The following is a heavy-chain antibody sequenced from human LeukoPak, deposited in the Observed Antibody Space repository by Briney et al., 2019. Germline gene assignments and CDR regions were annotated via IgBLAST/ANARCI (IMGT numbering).Heavy chain of an antibody. CDR1: GFTFSSYA. D-gene: IGHD3-9*01. CDR2: IKQGGSEE. CDR3: AGGTGWLIDS. V-gene: IGHV3-7*01. J-gene: IGHJ4*02. Sequence: GGSLRLSCAASGFTFSSYAMHWVRQAPGKGLEWVANIKQGGSEEFYVDSVKGRFTISRDNAKNSLYLQMTSLRPEDTALYYCAGGTGWLIDSWGQGTLVTVSS.